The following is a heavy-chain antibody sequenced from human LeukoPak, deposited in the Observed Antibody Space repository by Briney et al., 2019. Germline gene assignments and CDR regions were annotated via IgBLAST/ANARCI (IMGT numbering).Heavy chain of an antibody. D-gene: IGHD6-6*01. V-gene: IGHV4-61*02. CDR2: ISSSGST. J-gene: IGHJ6*03. CDR3: ARDWGVEGRPGYMDV. Sequence: TSETLSLTCSVSGDSISSGDYYWSWIRQPAGKGLEWIGRISSSGSTNYNPSLKSRVTILVDTSKNQVSLKLSSVTAADTAVYFCARDWGVEGRPGYMDVWGKGTTVTVSS. CDR1: GDSISSGDYY.